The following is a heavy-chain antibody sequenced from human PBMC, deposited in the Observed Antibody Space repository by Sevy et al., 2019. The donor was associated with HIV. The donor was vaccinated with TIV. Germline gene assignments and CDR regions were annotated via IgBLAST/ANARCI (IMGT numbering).Heavy chain of an antibody. CDR2: IKQDGSEK. J-gene: IGHJ4*02. CDR3: ARGNIVAGNFDY. CDR1: GFTFSSYW. Sequence: GGSLRLSCGASGFTFSSYWMSWVRQAPGKGLEWVANIKQDGSEKYYVDSVKGRFTISRDNAKNSLYLQMNSLRAEDTAVYYSARGNIVAGNFDYWGQGTLVTVSS. V-gene: IGHV3-7*01. D-gene: IGHD5-12*01.